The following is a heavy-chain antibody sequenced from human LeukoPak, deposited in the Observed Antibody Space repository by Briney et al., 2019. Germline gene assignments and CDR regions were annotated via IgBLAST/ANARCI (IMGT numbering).Heavy chain of an antibody. CDR2: VYPGDSDT. CDR3: ARSSVATDALDI. D-gene: IGHD2-15*01. Sequence: GESLKICCQGSGYTFTNYWLAWVRQMPGKGVEYMGIVYPGDSDTRYSPSFQGQVTLSADKSISTAYLQWSSLKASDTAMYYCARSSVATDALDIWGQGTMVTVSS. CDR1: GYTFTNYW. J-gene: IGHJ3*02. V-gene: IGHV5-51*01.